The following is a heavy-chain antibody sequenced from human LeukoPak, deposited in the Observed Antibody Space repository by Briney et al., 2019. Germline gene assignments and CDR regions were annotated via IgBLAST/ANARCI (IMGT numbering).Heavy chain of an antibody. CDR3: AKDARWSLVVVKCDYFDY. CDR2: ISGSGGST. CDR1: GFTFSSYG. J-gene: IGHJ4*02. Sequence: GGSLRLSCAASGFTFSSYGMHWVRQAPGKGLEWVSAISGSGGSTYYADSVEGRFTISRDNSKNTLYLQMNSLRAEDTAVYYCAKDARWSLVVVKCDYFDYWGQGTLVTVSS. D-gene: IGHD3-22*01. V-gene: IGHV3-23*01.